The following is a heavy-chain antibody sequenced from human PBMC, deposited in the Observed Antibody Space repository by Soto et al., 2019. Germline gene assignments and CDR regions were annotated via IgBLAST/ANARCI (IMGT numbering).Heavy chain of an antibody. V-gene: IGHV3-11*06. CDR3: AREGTVLVAKINIFDN. CDR2: ISSSSSYT. Sequence: GGSLRLSCAASGFTFSDYYMSWIRQAPGKGLEWVSYISSSSSYTNYADSVKGRFTISRDNAKNSLFLQMNSLRAEDTAVYYCAREGTVLVAKINIFDNWGQGTPVT. CDR1: GFTFSDYY. J-gene: IGHJ4*02. D-gene: IGHD2-21*01.